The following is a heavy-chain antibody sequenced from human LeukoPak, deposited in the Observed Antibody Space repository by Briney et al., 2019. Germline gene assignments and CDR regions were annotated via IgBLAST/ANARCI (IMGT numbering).Heavy chain of an antibody. J-gene: IGHJ4*02. CDR1: GFSFIGTW. V-gene: IGHV3-7*01. Sequence: GASLRLSFAASGFSFIGTWMTSGRQAPRKRLECVANIKTDGSEKYYVDSVKGRFTISRHNAKNSLYLQMNSLRVEDTAIYYCTRDLNHDSSGWGQGNLVTVSS. CDR3: TRDLNHDSSG. D-gene: IGHD3-22*01. CDR2: IKTDGSEK.